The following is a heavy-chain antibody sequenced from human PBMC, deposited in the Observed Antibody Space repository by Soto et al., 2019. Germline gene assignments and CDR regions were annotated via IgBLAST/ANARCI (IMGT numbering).Heavy chain of an antibody. CDR2: IYHSGST. V-gene: IGHV4-30-2*01. J-gene: IGHJ4*02. D-gene: IGHD2-15*01. CDR1: GGSISSGGYS. CDR3: ARGQVVAAQH. Sequence: QLQLQQSGSGLVKPSQTLSLTYAVSGGSISSGGYSWSWIRQPPGKGMESIGYIYHSGSTYYNPSLKSRVTKSLDRSKNQFSLKLSSVTAADTAVYYCARGQVVAAQHWGQGTLVTVSS.